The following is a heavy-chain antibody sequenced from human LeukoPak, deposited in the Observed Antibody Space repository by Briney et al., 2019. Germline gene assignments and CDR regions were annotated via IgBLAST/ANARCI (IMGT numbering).Heavy chain of an antibody. CDR3: ARVVPAAKGPPYYYYYYMDV. CDR2: IYSGGST. Sequence: GGSLRLSCAASGFTVSSNYMSWVRQAPGKGLEWVSVIYSGGSTYYADSVKGRFTISRDNSKNTLYLQMNSLRAEDTAVYCCARVVPAAKGPPYYYYYYMDVWGKGTTVTVSS. V-gene: IGHV3-53*01. CDR1: GFTVSSNY. D-gene: IGHD2-2*01. J-gene: IGHJ6*03.